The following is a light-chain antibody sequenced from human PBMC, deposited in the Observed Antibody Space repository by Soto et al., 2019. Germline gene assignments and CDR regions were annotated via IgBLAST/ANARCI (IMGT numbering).Light chain of an antibody. CDR2: EVS. CDR3: SSYTSGSTYV. J-gene: IGLJ1*01. Sequence: QSALTQPASVSGSPGQSITIPCTGSSNDIGGYNYVSWYQQHPGRAPKLVIYEVSNRPSGVSNRFSGSKSGNTASLTISGLQAEDEADYYCSSYTSGSTYVFGTGTKVTVL. CDR1: SNDIGGYNY. V-gene: IGLV2-14*01.